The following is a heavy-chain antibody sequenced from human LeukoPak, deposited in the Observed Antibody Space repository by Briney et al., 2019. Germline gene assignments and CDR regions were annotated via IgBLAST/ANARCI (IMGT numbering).Heavy chain of an antibody. CDR3: ARVPIIHHYGDYVWFVYYYFDY. V-gene: IGHV3-21*01. J-gene: IGHJ4*02. D-gene: IGHD4-17*01. Sequence: IYYADSVKGRFTISRDNAKNSLYLQMNSLRAGDTAVYYCARVPIIHHYGDYVWFVYYYFDYWGQGTLVTVSS. CDR2: I.